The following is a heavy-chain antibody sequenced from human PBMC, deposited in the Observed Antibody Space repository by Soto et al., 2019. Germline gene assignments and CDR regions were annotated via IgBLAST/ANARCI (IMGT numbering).Heavy chain of an antibody. Sequence: EVQLLESGGGLLQPGGSLRLSCAASGFTFSDFAITWVRQAPGKGLEWVAGISGSGENTYYADSVKGRFTISRDNSKSLVYLRIRSLRADDTALYHCAKDLLPSYLHCNGCFDFWGRGTLVTVSS. V-gene: IGHV3-23*01. J-gene: IGHJ4*02. CDR3: AKDLLPSYLHCNGCFDF. D-gene: IGHD6-19*01. CDR1: GFTFSDFA. CDR2: ISGSGENT.